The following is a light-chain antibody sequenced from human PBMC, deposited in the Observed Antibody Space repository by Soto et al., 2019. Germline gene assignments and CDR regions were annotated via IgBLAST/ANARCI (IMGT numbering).Light chain of an antibody. Sequence: DIQMTQSPSSLSASVGDRVTITCQASQDISNYLNWYQQKPGKAPKLLIYDASNLETGVPSRFSGSGSGTDFTFTISTLQPEDIATYYCQQYDNLPFTVGPGTKVDIE. V-gene: IGKV1-33*01. CDR1: QDISNY. J-gene: IGKJ3*01. CDR3: QQYDNLPFT. CDR2: DAS.